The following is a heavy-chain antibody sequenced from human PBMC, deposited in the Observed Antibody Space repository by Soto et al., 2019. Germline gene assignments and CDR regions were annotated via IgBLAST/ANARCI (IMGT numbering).Heavy chain of an antibody. Sequence: PGGSLRLSCVGSGFTFDSHAMNWVRQAPGKGLECVAGITGSAGSTYYADSVKGRFTIPKDNSKNTLYLQMNSLRAEDTAVYYCTKDKADKYDSSVDSWGQGTQVTVSS. D-gene: IGHD3-22*01. J-gene: IGHJ4*02. CDR2: ITGSAGST. CDR3: TKDKADKYDSSVDS. V-gene: IGHV3-23*01. CDR1: GFTFDSHA.